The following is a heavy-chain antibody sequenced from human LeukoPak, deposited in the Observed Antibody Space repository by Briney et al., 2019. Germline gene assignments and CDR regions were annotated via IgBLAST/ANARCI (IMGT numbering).Heavy chain of an antibody. CDR3: ANTKGGSYYFDY. CDR1: GFTFSSYG. V-gene: IGHV3-23*01. D-gene: IGHD1-26*01. CDR2: ISGSGGST. Sequence: GGSLRLSCAASGFTFSSYGMHWVRQAPGKGLEWVSAISGSGGSTYYADSVKGRFTISRDNSKNTLYLQMNSLRAEDTAVYYCANTKGGSYYFDYWGQGTLVTVSS. J-gene: IGHJ4*02.